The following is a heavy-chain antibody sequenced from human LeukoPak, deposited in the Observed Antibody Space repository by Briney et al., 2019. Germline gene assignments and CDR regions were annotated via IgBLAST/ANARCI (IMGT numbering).Heavy chain of an antibody. J-gene: IGHJ5*02. V-gene: IGHV4-31*03. CDR3: ARTEYCGGDCYSDNWFDP. CDR1: GGSISSGGYY. Sequence: PSETPSLTCTVSGGSISSGGYYWSWIRQHPGKGLDWIGYIYYSGSTYYNPSLKSRVTISVDTSKNQFSLKLSSVTAADTAVYYCARTEYCGGDCYSDNWFDPWGQGTLVTVSS. D-gene: IGHD2-21*02. CDR2: IYYSGST.